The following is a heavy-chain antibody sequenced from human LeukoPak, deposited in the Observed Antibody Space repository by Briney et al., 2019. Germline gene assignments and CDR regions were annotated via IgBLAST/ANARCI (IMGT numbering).Heavy chain of an antibody. V-gene: IGHV1-3*01. J-gene: IGHJ4*02. CDR1: GYTFITSS. CDR2: ITVASGNT. Sequence: ASVKVSCKPLGYTFITSSIYWVRQAPGQRLEWLGWITVASGNTRYSENLQGRVTLTRDTSANTAYMELRNLKSEDTAVYYCVGGSLGFWGQGTLVTVSP. CDR3: VGGSLGF.